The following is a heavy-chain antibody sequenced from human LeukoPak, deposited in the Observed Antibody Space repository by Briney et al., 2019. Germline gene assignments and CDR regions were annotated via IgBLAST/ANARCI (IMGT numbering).Heavy chain of an antibody. Sequence: PSETLSLTCTVSGVSISSGDYYWSWIRQPPGKGLEWIGYIYYSGSTYYNPSLKSRVTISVDTSKNQFSLKLSSVTAADTAVYYCARQHPRSYYYDSSGTHLDYWGQGTLVAVSS. CDR1: GVSISSGDYY. CDR2: IYYSGST. J-gene: IGHJ4*02. CDR3: ARQHPRSYYYDSSGTHLDY. D-gene: IGHD3-22*01. V-gene: IGHV4-30-4*01.